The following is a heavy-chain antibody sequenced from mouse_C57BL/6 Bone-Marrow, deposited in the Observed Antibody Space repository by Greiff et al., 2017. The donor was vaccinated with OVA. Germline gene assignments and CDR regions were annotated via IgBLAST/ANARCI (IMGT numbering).Heavy chain of an antibody. CDR3: ARYGITTVVEGWFAY. CDR1: GYTFTSYG. V-gene: IGHV1-81*01. Sequence: VQLQQSGAELARPGASVKLSCKASGYTFTSYGISWVKQRTGQGLEWIGEIYPRSGNTYYNEKFKGKATLTADKSSSTAYMELRSLTSEDSAVYFCARYGITTVVEGWFAYWGQGTLVTVSA. D-gene: IGHD1-1*01. CDR2: IYPRSGNT. J-gene: IGHJ3*01.